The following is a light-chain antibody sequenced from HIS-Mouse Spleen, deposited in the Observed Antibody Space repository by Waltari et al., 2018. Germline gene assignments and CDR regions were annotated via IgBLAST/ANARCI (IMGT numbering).Light chain of an antibody. Sequence: EIVMTQSPATLSVSPGERATLPCRASQSVGSNLAWYQQKPGQAPRLLIYGASTRATGIPARFSGSGSGTEFTLTISSMQSEDFAVYYCQQYNNWPLTFGGGTKVEIK. CDR3: QQYNNWPLT. CDR1: QSVGSN. CDR2: GAS. V-gene: IGKV3-15*01. J-gene: IGKJ4*01.